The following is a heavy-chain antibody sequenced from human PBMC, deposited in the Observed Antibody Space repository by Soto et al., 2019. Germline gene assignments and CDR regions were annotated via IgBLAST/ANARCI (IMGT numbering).Heavy chain of an antibody. CDR1: GFTFSSYG. J-gene: IGHJ4*02. D-gene: IGHD2-15*01. Sequence: PGGSLRLSCAASGFTFSSYGMHWVRQAPGKGLEWVAVIWYDGSNKYYADSVKGRFTISRDNSKNTLYLQMNSLRAEDTAVYYCARDQEVVVAAAFDYWGQGTLVTVS. CDR3: ARDQEVVVAAAFDY. CDR2: IWYDGSNK. V-gene: IGHV3-33*01.